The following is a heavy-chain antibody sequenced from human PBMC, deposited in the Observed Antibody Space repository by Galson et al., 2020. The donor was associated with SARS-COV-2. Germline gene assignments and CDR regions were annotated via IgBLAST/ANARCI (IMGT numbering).Heavy chain of an antibody. CDR2: ISSSGST. CDR1: SDSISRGVYY. V-gene: IGHV4-31*01. CDR3: ARRLLFRHYMDV. D-gene: IGHD2-21*02. Sequence: SETLSLTCTVSSDSISRGVYYWNWIRQHPGKGLEWIGYISSSGSTHYTPSLKSLITISVDTSKNQFSLNLSSVSAADTAVYYCARRLLFRHYMDVWGKGTTVTVSS. J-gene: IGHJ6*03.